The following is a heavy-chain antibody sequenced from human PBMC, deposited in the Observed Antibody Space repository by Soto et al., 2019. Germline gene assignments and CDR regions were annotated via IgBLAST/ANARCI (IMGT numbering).Heavy chain of an antibody. Sequence: PSETLSLTCTVSGGSISSYYWSWIRQPPGKGLEWIGYIYYTGSTNYNPSLKSRVTISVDTSKNQFSLQLSSVTAADTAVYYCVRGVYGSGSDLYDRMDVWGRGTTVIVSS. CDR3: VRGVYGSGSDLYDRMDV. D-gene: IGHD3-10*01. V-gene: IGHV4-59*01. CDR2: IYYTGST. J-gene: IGHJ6*02. CDR1: GGSISSYY.